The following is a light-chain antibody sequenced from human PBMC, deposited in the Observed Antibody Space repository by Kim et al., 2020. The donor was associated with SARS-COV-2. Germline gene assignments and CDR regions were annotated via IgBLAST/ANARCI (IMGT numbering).Light chain of an antibody. CDR1: RGVSSSD. J-gene: IGKJ2*01. V-gene: IGKV3-20*01. CDR3: QQYGSSPYT. Sequence: LAPGERGTLSCWASRGVSSSDIAWYQQKPGQAPRLLSYGTSNRATGIPDRFSGSGSGTDFTLTISRLEPEDFAMYYCQQYGSSPYTFGQGTKLEI. CDR2: GTS.